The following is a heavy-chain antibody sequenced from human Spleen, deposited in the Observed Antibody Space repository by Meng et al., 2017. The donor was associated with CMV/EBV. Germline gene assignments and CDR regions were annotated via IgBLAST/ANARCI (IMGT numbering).Heavy chain of an antibody. Sequence: GGSLRLSCAASGFTFSSYSMNWVRQAPGKGLEWVSYISSSSSSIYYADSVKGRFTISRDNAKNSLYVQMNSLRAEDTAVYYCARDHGGSYSAWGQGTLVTVSS. D-gene: IGHD1-26*01. CDR1: GFTFSSYS. CDR3: ARDHGGSYSA. J-gene: IGHJ5*02. V-gene: IGHV3-48*04. CDR2: ISSSSSSI.